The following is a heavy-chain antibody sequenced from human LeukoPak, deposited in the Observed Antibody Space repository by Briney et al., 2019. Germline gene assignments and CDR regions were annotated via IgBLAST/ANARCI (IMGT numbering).Heavy chain of an antibody. CDR1: GGSISSYY. CDR3: ARDAPYRYFDWVPGSHAFDI. V-gene: IGHV4-59*01. CDR2: IYYSGST. D-gene: IGHD3-9*01. Sequence: PSETLSLTCTVSGGSISSYYWSWIRQPPGKGVEWIGYIYYSGSTNYNPSLKSRVTISVDTSKNQFSLKLSSVTAADTAVYYCARDAPYRYFDWVPGSHAFDIWGQGTMVTVSS. J-gene: IGHJ3*02.